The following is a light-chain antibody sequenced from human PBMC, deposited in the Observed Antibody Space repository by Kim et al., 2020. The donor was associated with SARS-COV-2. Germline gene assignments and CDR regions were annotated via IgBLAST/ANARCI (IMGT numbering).Light chain of an antibody. Sequence: DIVMTQSPPFLPVILGQPASISCKSSQSLLHIDGNTYLHWFQQRPGQSPRRLIYNVSKRDSGVPDRFTGSGSGTDFTLKISRVEAEDVGVYYCMQGKQWPLTFAGGTKVDIK. CDR3: MQGKQWPLT. J-gene: IGKJ4*01. V-gene: IGKV2-30*02. CDR2: NVS. CDR1: QSLLHIDGNTY.